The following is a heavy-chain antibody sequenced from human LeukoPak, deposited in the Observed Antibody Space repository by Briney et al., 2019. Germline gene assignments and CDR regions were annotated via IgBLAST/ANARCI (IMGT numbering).Heavy chain of an antibody. CDR2: IYTSGST. CDR3: AREAGPGYAIWVGFDP. CDR1: GGSISSYY. Sequence: SETLSLTCTVSGGSISSYYWSWIRQPAGKGLEWIGRIYTSGSTNYNPSLKSRVTISVDTSKNQFSLKLSSVTAADTAVYYCAREAGPGYAIWVGFDPWGQGTLVTVSS. J-gene: IGHJ5*02. V-gene: IGHV4-4*07. D-gene: IGHD3-16*01.